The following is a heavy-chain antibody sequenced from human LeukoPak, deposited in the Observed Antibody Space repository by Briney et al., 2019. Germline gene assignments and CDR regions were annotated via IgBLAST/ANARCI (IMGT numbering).Heavy chain of an antibody. D-gene: IGHD6-19*01. V-gene: IGHV3-7*05. J-gene: IGHJ2*01. CDR2: VKHDGSER. CDR3: VRDRVAGRGWYFDL. CDR1: GVTLSSYW. Sequence: AGSLRLSCAVSGVTLSSYWMCWVCKPPGKGTDRVSIVKHDGSERHYMDSAKGLFTIFRVNVKNSLYLEMNSLRSEDTAVYYCVRDRVAGRGWYFDLWGRGTLVTVSS.